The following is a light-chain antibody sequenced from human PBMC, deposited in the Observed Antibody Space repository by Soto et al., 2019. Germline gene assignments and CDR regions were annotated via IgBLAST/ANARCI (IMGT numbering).Light chain of an antibody. J-gene: IGKJ4*01. CDR3: QQYGTTTLT. CDR2: GAS. CDR1: QSVSNNY. V-gene: IGKV3-20*01. Sequence: EIVLTQSPGTLSLSPGDRATLSCRASQSVSNNYLAWYQQKPGQAPRLLIYGASSRATGVPDRFSGSGSGTDFTLTISRLEPEDFAVYYCQQYGTTTLTFGGGTKVDIK.